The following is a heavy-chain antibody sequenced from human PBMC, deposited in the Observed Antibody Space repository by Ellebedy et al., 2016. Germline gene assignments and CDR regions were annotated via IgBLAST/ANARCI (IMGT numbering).Heavy chain of an antibody. V-gene: IGHV3-48*03. CDR1: GFDFSSYG. CDR3: ARSGYSG. D-gene: IGHD5-12*01. J-gene: IGHJ4*02. Sequence: GESLKISXAATGFDFSSYGITWVRQAAGKGLEWVSYISSSGSTTYYADSVKGRFTISRDNANNSLYLQMSSLRAEDTAVYYCARSGYSGWGQGTQVIVSS. CDR2: ISSSGSTT.